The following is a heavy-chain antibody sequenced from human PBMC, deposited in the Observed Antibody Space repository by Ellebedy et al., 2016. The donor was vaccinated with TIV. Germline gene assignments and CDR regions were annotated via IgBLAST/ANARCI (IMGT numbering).Heavy chain of an antibody. J-gene: IGHJ4*02. D-gene: IGHD6-19*01. Sequence: PGGSLRLSCGTPGFTFSNYWMTWVRQAPGKGLEWVANIKQDGSEKYYVDSVKGRFSISRDNTKNSLYLQMNSLTDEDTAVYYCAREQWLGRAYYFDSWGQGTLVTVSS. V-gene: IGHV3-7*01. CDR3: AREQWLGRAYYFDS. CDR2: IKQDGSEK. CDR1: GFTFSNYW.